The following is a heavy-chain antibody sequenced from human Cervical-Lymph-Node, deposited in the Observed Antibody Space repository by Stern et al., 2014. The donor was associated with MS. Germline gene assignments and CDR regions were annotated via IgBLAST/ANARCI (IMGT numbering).Heavy chain of an antibody. CDR2: IYSSGNT. Sequence: QVQLQESGPGLVKPSQTLSLTCIVSGGSIRSGGYYWNWIRQPPGKGLEWIGSIYSSGNTYFNPSLKSLVTMSVDTSKNQFSLKLSSVTAADTAVYYCARGSSWYGLDVWGPGTTVTVSS. CDR1: GGSIRSGGYY. V-gene: IGHV4-31*01. CDR3: ARGSSWYGLDV. D-gene: IGHD6-13*01. J-gene: IGHJ6*02.